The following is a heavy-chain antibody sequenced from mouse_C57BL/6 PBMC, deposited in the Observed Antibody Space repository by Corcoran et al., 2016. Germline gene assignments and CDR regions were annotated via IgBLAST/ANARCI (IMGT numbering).Heavy chain of an antibody. CDR1: GYAFTTSG. D-gene: IGHD1-1*01. CDR3: ASFPYYYGSGTY. V-gene: IGHV9-3*01. CDR2: INTYSGVP. J-gene: IGHJ3*01. Sequence: QIQLVPSGPELKKPGKTVKISCKASGYAFTTSGMSWVKQAPGKGLKWMGWINTYSGVPTYADDFKGRFAFSLVTSASTAYLQINNLKNEDTATYFCASFPYYYGSGTYWGQGTLVTVSA.